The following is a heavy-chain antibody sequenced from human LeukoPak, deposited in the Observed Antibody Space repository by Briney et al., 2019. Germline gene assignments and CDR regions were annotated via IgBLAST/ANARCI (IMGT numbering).Heavy chain of an antibody. CDR3: VKDLYKGDSASWYFFHY. CDR2: ISANGGST. D-gene: IGHD6-13*01. V-gene: IGHV3-64D*06. Sequence: PGGSLRRSCSASGFIISDYAMHWVRQAPGKGLEYVSGISANGGSTYHADSVKGRFTISRDTSKNTLYLQMSSLRAEDTAMYYCVKDLYKGDSASWYFFHYWGQGTLVTVSS. J-gene: IGHJ4*02. CDR1: GFIISDYA.